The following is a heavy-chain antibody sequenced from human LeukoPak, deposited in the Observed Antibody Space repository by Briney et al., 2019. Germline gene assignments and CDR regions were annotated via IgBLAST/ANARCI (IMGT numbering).Heavy chain of an antibody. J-gene: IGHJ4*02. CDR1: GFTFDDYA. CDR3: AKHRSGIAASGSNY. V-gene: IGHV3-23*01. D-gene: IGHD6-13*01. CDR2: ISGSGGDSGGST. Sequence: GRSLRLSCAASGFTFDDYAMHWVRQAPGKGLEWVSVSVISGSGGDSGGSTYYADSVKGRFTISRDDSNNTLYLQMNNLKVEDTAVYYCAKHRSGIAASGSNYWGQGTLVSVSS.